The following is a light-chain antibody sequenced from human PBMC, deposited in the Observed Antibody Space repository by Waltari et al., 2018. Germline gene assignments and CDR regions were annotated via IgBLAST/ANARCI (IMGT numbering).Light chain of an antibody. CDR2: YDA. CDR3: QAWDTNTPVL. Sequence: WDQQKPGQSPVRVIYYDAKRPSGIPDRFSGSNSGNTATLTISGTQAVDEADYYCQAWDTNTPVLFGGGTKLTVL. J-gene: IGLJ2*01. V-gene: IGLV3-1*01.